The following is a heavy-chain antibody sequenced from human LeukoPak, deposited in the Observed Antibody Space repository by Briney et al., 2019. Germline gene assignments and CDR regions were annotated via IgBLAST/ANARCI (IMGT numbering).Heavy chain of an antibody. V-gene: IGHV3-9*01. CDR1: GFAFDDYA. CDR2: ISWRSDRT. Sequence: GRSLRLSCAASGFAFDDYAMHWVRQAPGKGLEWVSGISWRSDRTGYADSVKGRFTISRDNAKNSLYLQMNSLRAEDTAVYYCARDPYSGSYGDYYYYYMDVWGKGTTVTISS. CDR3: ARDPYSGSYGDYYYYYMDV. D-gene: IGHD1-26*01. J-gene: IGHJ6*03.